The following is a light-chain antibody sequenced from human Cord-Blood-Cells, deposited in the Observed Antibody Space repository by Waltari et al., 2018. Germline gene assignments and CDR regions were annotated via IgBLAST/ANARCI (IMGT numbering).Light chain of an antibody. V-gene: IGKV1-5*03. CDR1: QSISSW. J-gene: IGKJ1*01. Sequence: DIQMTQSPSTLSASVGDGVTITCRASQSISSWLAWYQQNPGKAPKLLIYKASSLESGVPARFSGRGSGTEFTLTISSLQPDDFATYYCQQYNSYWTFGQGTKVEIK. CDR3: QQYNSYWT. CDR2: KAS.